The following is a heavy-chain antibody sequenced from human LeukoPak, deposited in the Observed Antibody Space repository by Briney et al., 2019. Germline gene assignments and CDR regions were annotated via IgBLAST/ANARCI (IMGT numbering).Heavy chain of an antibody. J-gene: IGHJ4*02. CDR3: ATRRSTVWWLIDY. V-gene: IGHV4-30-4*08. D-gene: IGHD5-12*01. CDR2: IYYSGRT. Sequence: SETLSLTCTVSGGSISSGDYYWRWVRQPPGTGVEWIGYIYYSGRTYYNPSLKSRVTISVDTSKNQFSLKLSSVTAADTAVYYCATRRSTVWWLIDYWGQGTLVTVSS. CDR1: GGSISSGDYY.